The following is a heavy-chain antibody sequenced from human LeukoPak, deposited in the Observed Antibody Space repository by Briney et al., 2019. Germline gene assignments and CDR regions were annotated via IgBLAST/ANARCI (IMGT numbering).Heavy chain of an antibody. CDR1: GYTFAYYF. D-gene: IGHD1-26*01. CDR3: ARDVSSTPNWEFDY. Sequence: ASVKVSCKTSGYTFAYYFIHWVRQAPAQGLEWMGRINANSGVTEYEQKFQGRVTMTRDTAISTAYVEVNWLISDDTAIYYCARDVSSTPNWEFDYWGQGTLVTVSS. V-gene: IGHV1-2*06. CDR2: INANSGVT. J-gene: IGHJ4*02.